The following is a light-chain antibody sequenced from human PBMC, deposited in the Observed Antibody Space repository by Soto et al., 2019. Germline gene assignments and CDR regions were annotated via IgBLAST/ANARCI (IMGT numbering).Light chain of an antibody. CDR2: KVS. Sequence: DVVMTQSPLSQPVTLGQPASISCRSSQSLVYSDGDTYLNWFQQRPGQSPRRLIYKVSKRDSKVPDRFSRRGSGTDLIQKIKRVGAEDAGVYSCGEGTHWTRTSGQGTKVEIK. J-gene: IGKJ1*01. V-gene: IGKV2-30*01. CDR3: GEGTHWTRT. CDR1: QSLVYSDGDTY.